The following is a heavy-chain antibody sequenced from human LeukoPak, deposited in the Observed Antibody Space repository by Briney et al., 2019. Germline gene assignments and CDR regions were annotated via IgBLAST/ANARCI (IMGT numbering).Heavy chain of an antibody. V-gene: IGHV4-4*09. J-gene: IGHJ6*03. CDR3: ARHVIQLWPSSGDYYYYMDV. CDR2: IYTSGST. Sequence: SETLSLTCVVSGGSISAYYWSWIRQPAGKGLEWIGYIYTSGSTNYNPSLKSRVTISVDTSKNQFSLKLSSVTAADTAVYYCARHVIQLWPSSGDYYYYMDVWGKGTTVTVSS. D-gene: IGHD5-18*01. CDR1: GGSISAYY.